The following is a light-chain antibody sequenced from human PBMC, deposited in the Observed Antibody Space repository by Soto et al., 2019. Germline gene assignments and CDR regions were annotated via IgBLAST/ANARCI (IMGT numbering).Light chain of an antibody. Sequence: EIVLTQSPATLSLSPGERATLSCRASQSVSSYLAWYPKKPGQAPRLLIYDASNRATGIPARFSGSGSGTDFTLTISSLEPEDFAVYYCQQRSNWPPTFGGGTKVEIK. CDR1: QSVSSY. CDR3: QQRSNWPPT. CDR2: DAS. V-gene: IGKV3-11*01. J-gene: IGKJ4*01.